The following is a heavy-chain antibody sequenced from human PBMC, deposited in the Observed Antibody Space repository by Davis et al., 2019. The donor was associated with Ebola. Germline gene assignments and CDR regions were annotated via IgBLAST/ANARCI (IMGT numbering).Heavy chain of an antibody. V-gene: IGHV4-39*06. D-gene: IGHD6-19*01. CDR1: GGSISSSSYY. CDR3: ARGARYSSGWFDY. Sequence: SETLSLTCTVSGGSISSSSYYWGWIRQPPGKGLEWIGSIYYSGNTYYNPTLKSRVTISVDTSNNQFPLKVSSLTAADTAVYYCARGARYSSGWFDYWGQGALVTVSS. CDR2: IYYSGNT. J-gene: IGHJ5*01.